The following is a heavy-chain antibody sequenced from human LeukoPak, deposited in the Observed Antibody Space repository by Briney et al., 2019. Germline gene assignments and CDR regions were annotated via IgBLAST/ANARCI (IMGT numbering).Heavy chain of an antibody. Sequence: GGSLRLSCAASGFIFSNYGMSWVRQAPGKGLEWVAVIFYDGDTKYYADSVKGRFAISRDNSKSTLYLQVNSLRGEDTAVYYCARDPRGPTGYDSSARDTFECWGQGTLVTVSS. V-gene: IGHV3-30*03. J-gene: IGHJ4*02. D-gene: IGHD3-22*01. CDR3: ARDPRGPTGYDSSARDTFEC. CDR1: GFIFSNYG. CDR2: IFYDGDTK.